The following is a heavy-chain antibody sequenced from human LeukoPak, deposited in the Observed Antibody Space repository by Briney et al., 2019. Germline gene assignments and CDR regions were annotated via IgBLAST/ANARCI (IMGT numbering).Heavy chain of an antibody. D-gene: IGHD6-6*01. CDR1: GGSFSGYY. CDR3: ARNGYSSSSSYYSGLDV. Sequence: SETLSLTCAVYGGSFSGYYWNWIRQPPGKGLEWIGEINHSGSTNYNPSLKSRVTISVDTSKSQFSLKLSSATAADTAVYYCARNGYSSSSSYYSGLDVWGQGTTVTVSS. J-gene: IGHJ6*02. CDR2: INHSGST. V-gene: IGHV4-34*01.